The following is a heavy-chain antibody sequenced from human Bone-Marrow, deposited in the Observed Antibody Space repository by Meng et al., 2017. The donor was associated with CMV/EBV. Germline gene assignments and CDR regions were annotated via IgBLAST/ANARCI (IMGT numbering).Heavy chain of an antibody. CDR1: GFTFSSYA. J-gene: IGHJ6*02. V-gene: IGHV3-23*01. D-gene: IGHD3-9*01. CDR2: ISGSGGST. Sequence: GESLKIPCAASGFTFSSYAMSWVRQAPGKGLEWVSAISGSGGSTYYADSVKGRFTISRDNSKNTLYLQMNSLRAEATAVYYCAKSHYDIWPYYYYGMDVWGQGTTVTVSS. CDR3: AKSHYDIWPYYYYGMDV.